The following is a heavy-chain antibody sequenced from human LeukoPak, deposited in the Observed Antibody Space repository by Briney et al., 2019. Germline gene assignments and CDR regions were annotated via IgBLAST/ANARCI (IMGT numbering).Heavy chain of an antibody. CDR1: GFTFSSFA. CDR3: AGNYGPYYFDY. D-gene: IGHD3-10*01. CDR2: ISGSGGST. J-gene: IGHJ4*02. Sequence: GGSLRLSCAASGFTFSSFAMSWVRQAPGKGLEWVSAISGSGGSTYYADSVKGRFTISRDNSKNTLYLQMNSLRAEDTAVYYCAGNYGPYYFDYWGQGTLVTVSS. V-gene: IGHV3-23*01.